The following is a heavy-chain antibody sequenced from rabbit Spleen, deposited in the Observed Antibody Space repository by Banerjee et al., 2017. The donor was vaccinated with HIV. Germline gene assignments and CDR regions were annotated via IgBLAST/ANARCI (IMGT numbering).Heavy chain of an antibody. J-gene: IGHJ6*01. CDR1: GFSFSNNYY. V-gene: IGHV1S40*01. CDR2: IYTGDGIST. Sequence: QSLEESGGGLVQPEGSLTLTCTASGFSFSNNYYMCWVRQAPGKGLEWIGCIYTGDGISTAYASWAKGRFTVSKTSSTTVTLQLSSLTAADTATYFCARDLTDVIGWNFGWWGPGTLVTVS. D-gene: IGHD4-1*01. CDR3: ARDLTDVIGWNFGW.